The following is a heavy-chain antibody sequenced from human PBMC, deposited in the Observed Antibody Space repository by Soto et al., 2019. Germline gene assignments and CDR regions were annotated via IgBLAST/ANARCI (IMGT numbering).Heavy chain of an antibody. D-gene: IGHD2-21*01. CDR1: GGGNLRDYR. CDR3: ARGGDGYTFGAVY. CDR2: IIPKLGSA. J-gene: IGHJ4*02. Sequence: QVQLVRSGAEVKEPGSSVKVPCKASGGGNLRDYRTTWVRRAPGQGLEWMGGIIPKLGSANYAQNFQGRVTVTADESTNTVYMELRSLRSDDTAVYYCARGGDGYTFGAVYWGQGTPVTVSS. V-gene: IGHV1-69*01.